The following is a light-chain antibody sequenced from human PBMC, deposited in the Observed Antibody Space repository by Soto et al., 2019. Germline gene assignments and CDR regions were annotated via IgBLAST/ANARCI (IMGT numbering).Light chain of an antibody. V-gene: IGKV3-15*01. Sequence: EVVMTQSPATLSVSPGERVTLSCRASQRISNNVAWYQQRPSQTPRLLIYGASTRASGVPARFSGSGFGADFTLTISGLQSEDVAIYYCQQFNYWPPWTFGQGTKVDIK. CDR2: GAS. J-gene: IGKJ1*01. CDR1: QRISNN. CDR3: QQFNYWPPWT.